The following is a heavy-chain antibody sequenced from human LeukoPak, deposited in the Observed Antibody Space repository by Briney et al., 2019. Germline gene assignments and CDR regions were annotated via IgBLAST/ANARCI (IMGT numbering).Heavy chain of an antibody. V-gene: IGHV3-23*01. Sequence: PGGSLRLSCAASGFTFSNSAMTWVRQAPGKGLERVSAISGSGDKIHYADSVKGRFTISRDNSKNTLYLQMNSLTVEDTAIYYCAKDWSCDYWGQGTLITVSS. J-gene: IGHJ4*02. CDR2: ISGSGDKI. CDR1: GFTFSNSA. D-gene: IGHD1-26*01. CDR3: AKDWSCDY.